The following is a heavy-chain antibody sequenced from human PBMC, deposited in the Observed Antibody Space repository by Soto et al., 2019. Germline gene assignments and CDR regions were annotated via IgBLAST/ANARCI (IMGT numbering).Heavy chain of an antibody. V-gene: IGHV3-23*01. D-gene: IGHD3-10*01. CDR3: AKDGLLWFGELTR. CDR2: ISGSGGST. CDR1: GFTFSSYA. Sequence: EVQLLESGGGLVQPGGSLRLSCAASGFTFSSYAMSWVRQAPGKGLEWVSAISGSGGSTYYADSVKGRFTISRNNSKNTLYLQMNSLRAEDTAVYYCAKDGLLWFGELTRWGQGTLVTVSS. J-gene: IGHJ4*02.